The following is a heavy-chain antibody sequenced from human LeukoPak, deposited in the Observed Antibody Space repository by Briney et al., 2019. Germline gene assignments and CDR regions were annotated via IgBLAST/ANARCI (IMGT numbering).Heavy chain of an antibody. J-gene: IGHJ4*02. CDR2: IYYSGST. CDR1: GGSISISRYY. Sequence: SETLSLTCTVSGGSISISRYYWGWTRHPPGKGLEWTRRIYYSGSTYYNPSLKSRVTISVDSSKNQFSLKLSSVTDADTAVYYCARDFNVRFDYWGQGTLVTVSS. CDR3: ARDFNVRFDY. D-gene: IGHD4-17*01. V-gene: IGHV4-39*07.